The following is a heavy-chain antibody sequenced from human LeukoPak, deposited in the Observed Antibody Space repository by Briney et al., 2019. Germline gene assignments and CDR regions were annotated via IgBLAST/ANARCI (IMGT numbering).Heavy chain of an antibody. J-gene: IGHJ3*02. CDR1: GFTFSSYA. V-gene: IGHV3-30-3*01. CDR3: ARDFSNDPGVLRYFDWLPLSI. CDR2: ISYDGSNK. Sequence: GRSLRLSCAASGFTFSSYAMHWVRQAPGKGLEWVAVISYDGSNKYYADSVKGRFTISRDNSKNTLYLQMNSLRAEDTAVYYCARDFSNDPGVLRYFDWLPLSIWGQGTMVTVSS. D-gene: IGHD3-9*01.